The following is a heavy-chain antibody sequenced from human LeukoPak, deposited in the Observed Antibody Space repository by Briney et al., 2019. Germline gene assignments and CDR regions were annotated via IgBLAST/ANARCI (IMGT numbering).Heavy chain of an antibody. J-gene: IGHJ6*02. Sequence: KPSETLSLTCTVSGGSVSSGSYYWSWIRQPPGKGLEWIGYIYYSGSTNYNPSLKSGVTISVDTSKNQFSLKLSSVTAADTAVYYCARVSDYYYYGMDVWGQGTTVTVSS. CDR2: IYYSGST. CDR1: GGSVSSGSYY. V-gene: IGHV4-61*01. CDR3: ARVSDYYYYGMDV.